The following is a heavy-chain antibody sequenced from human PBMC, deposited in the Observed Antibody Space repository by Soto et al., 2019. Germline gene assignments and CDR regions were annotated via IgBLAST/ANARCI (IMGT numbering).Heavy chain of an antibody. CDR1: GFTFSSYS. CDR3: ARDYYYDSSGYYLAGTTYYYYGMDV. Sequence: GSLRLSCAASGFTFSSYSMNWVRQAPGKGLEWVSSISSSSSYIYYADSVKGRFTISRDNAKNSLYLQMNSLRAEDTAVYYCARDYYYDSSGYYLAGTTYYYYGMDVWGQGTTVTVSS. D-gene: IGHD3-22*01. V-gene: IGHV3-21*01. J-gene: IGHJ6*02. CDR2: ISSSSSYI.